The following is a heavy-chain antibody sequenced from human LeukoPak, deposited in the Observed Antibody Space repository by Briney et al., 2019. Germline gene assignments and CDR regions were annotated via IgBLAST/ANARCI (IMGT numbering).Heavy chain of an antibody. J-gene: IGHJ6*02. Sequence: GGSLRLSCAASGFSFSSYGMNWVRQAPGKGLEWVSYMSSSGSTIIYADSVKGRFTISRDNAKNSQYLQMNSLRAEDTAVYYCARGLNYYGVDVWGQGTSVTVSS. CDR1: GFSFSSYG. CDR2: MSSSGSTI. V-gene: IGHV3-48*03. CDR3: ARGLNYYGVDV.